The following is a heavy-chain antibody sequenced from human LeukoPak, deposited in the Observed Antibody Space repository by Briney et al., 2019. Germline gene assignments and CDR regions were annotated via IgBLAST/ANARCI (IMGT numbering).Heavy chain of an antibody. D-gene: IGHD2-15*01. Sequence: GGPLRLSCAASGLSFSSYWMTWVRQAPGKGLEWVANIKEDGSAKSYVDSVKGRFTISRDNAKNSLYLQMNSLRVEDTAVYYCARDYDYFSGHNLDAYDIWGQGTTVIVSS. J-gene: IGHJ3*02. CDR3: ARDYDYFSGHNLDAYDI. V-gene: IGHV3-7*01. CDR2: IKEDGSAK. CDR1: GLSFSSYW.